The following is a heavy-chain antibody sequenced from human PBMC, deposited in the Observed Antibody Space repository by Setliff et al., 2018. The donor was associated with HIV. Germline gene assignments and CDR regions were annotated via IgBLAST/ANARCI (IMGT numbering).Heavy chain of an antibody. CDR3: ARDGLYSNSWSYFDF. CDR1: GYTFISYG. CDR2: INPNSGGT. Sequence: ASVKVSCKASGYTFISYGYSWVRQAPGQGLEWMGRINPNSGGTKYAQKFQGRVTMTRDTSISTAYMELSSLRSEDTALYYCARDGLYSNSWSYFDFWGQGTLVTVSS. J-gene: IGHJ4*02. D-gene: IGHD6-13*01. V-gene: IGHV1-2*06.